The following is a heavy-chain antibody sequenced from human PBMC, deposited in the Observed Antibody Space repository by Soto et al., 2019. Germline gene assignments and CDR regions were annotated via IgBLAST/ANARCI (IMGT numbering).Heavy chain of an antibody. CDR1: GYTFSSYG. CDR2: ISGYNGNT. V-gene: IGHV1-18*01. D-gene: IGHD6-6*01. Sequence: QVQLVQSGAEVKKPGSSVKVSCKTSGYTFSSYGFSWVRQAPGQGLEWIGWISGYNGNTNYAQRFQGRVTMTTDTSTSTAYIELRSLRSDDTAVYYCAREGQLGYWGQGTLVTVSS. CDR3: AREGQLGY. J-gene: IGHJ4*02.